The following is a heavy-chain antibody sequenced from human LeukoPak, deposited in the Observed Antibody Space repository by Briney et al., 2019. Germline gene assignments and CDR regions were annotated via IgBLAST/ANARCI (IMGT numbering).Heavy chain of an antibody. Sequence: SETLSLTCTVSGGSISSGGYYWSWIRQHPGKGLEWIGYIYYSGSTYYNPSLKSRVTISVDTSKNQFSLKLSSVTAADTAVYYCARTLGYCSSTSCYSDAFDIWGQGTMVTVSS. D-gene: IGHD2-2*01. V-gene: IGHV4-31*03. J-gene: IGHJ3*02. CDR1: GGSISSGGYY. CDR3: ARTLGYCSSTSCYSDAFDI. CDR2: IYYSGST.